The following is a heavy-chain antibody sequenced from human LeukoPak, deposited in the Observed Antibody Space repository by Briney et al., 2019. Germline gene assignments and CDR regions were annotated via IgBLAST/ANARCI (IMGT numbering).Heavy chain of an antibody. V-gene: IGHV1-24*01. Sequence: GASVKVSCKLSEDTLIQLSVHWVRQPPGKGLEWMGGFDPERAETIYPQKFQGRVTMTEDTSTDTAYMEMNSLRSEDTAVYYCATVFQQRGYYYMDVWGTGTTVTVSS. J-gene: IGHJ6*03. D-gene: IGHD3-10*01. CDR3: ATVFQQRGYYYMDV. CDR1: EDTLIQLS. CDR2: FDPERAET.